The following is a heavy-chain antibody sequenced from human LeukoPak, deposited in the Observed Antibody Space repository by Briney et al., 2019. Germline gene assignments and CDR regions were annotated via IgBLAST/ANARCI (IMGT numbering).Heavy chain of an antibody. CDR3: ARNRGYYYYMDV. D-gene: IGHD1-14*01. V-gene: IGHV3-7*03. Sequence: GGSLRLSCAASGFTFSSYWMTWVRQAPGKGLEWVANIKQDATEKYYVDSVKGRFTISRDNAKNSLYLQMNSLRAEDTAVYYCARNRGYYYYMDVWGKGTTVTISS. CDR1: GFTFSSYW. J-gene: IGHJ6*03. CDR2: IKQDATEK.